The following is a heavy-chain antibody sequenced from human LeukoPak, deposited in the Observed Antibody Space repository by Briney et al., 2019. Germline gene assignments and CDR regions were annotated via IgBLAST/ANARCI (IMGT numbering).Heavy chain of an antibody. CDR2: ITGTGFTI. J-gene: IGHJ1*01. V-gene: IGHV3-48*03. CDR3: ARVPYSSSWSEYFQQ. CDR1: GFTFSSYE. D-gene: IGHD6-13*01. Sequence: GGSLRLSCVASGFTFSSYEMHWVRQAPGKGLEWVSYITGTGFTIYYADSVKGRFTISRDNAKNSLYLQMNSLRAEDTAVYYCARVPYSSSWSEYFQQWGQGTLVTVSS.